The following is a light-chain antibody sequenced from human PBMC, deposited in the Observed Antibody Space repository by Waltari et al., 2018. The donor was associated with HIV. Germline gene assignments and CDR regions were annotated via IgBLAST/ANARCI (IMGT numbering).Light chain of an antibody. CDR2: EAS. J-gene: IGKJ4*01. CDR1: QCITNA. CDR3: QQFQTFPLT. Sequence: AIQLTQSTSSLSASVGARVTITCRTSQCITNAISWYQQRPGKPPKLRNYEASNLDSGVPSRFSGSGSGTAFTLTISSLQPEDFATYYCQQFQTFPLTFGGGTNIEFK. V-gene: IGKV1-13*02.